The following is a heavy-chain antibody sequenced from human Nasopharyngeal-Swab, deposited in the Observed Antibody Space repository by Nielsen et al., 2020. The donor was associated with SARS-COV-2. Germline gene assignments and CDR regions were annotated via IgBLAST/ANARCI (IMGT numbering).Heavy chain of an antibody. V-gene: IGHV4-34*01. CDR2: INHSEST. Sequence: WIRQPPGKGLEWIGEINHSESTNYNPSLKSRVTISVDTSKNQFSLKLSSVTAADTAVYYCARGGITMVRGVIARARPHYYYYMDVWGKGTTVTVSS. D-gene: IGHD3-10*01. J-gene: IGHJ6*03. CDR3: ARGGITMVRGVIARARPHYYYYMDV.